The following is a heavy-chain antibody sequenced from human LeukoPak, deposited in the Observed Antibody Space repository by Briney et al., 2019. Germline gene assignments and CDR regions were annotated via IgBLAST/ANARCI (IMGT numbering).Heavy chain of an antibody. CDR3: AREDDSSGYYYGILDY. CDR2: ISSSSSYI. Sequence: GSLILSCAASAFTFSSYSMNWVRQPPAKGLQWVSSISSSSSYIYYADSVKDRFTISRDNAKNSLYLQMNSLRAEDTAVYYCAREDDSSGYYYGILDYWGQGTLVTVSS. J-gene: IGHJ4*02. V-gene: IGHV3-21*01. D-gene: IGHD3-22*01. CDR1: AFTFSSYS.